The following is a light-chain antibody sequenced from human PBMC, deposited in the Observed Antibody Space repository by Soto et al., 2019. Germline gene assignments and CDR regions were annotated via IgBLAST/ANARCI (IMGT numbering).Light chain of an antibody. CDR1: SSDVGSYNL. CDR3: CSYAGSSTPYV. V-gene: IGLV2-23*01. CDR2: EGS. Sequence: QSALTQPASVSGSPGQSITISCTGTSSDVGSYNLVSWYQQHPGKAPKLMIYEGSKRTSGVSNRFSGSKSGNTASLTISGRQAEDEAHYYCCSYAGSSTPYVFGTGTKLTVL. J-gene: IGLJ1*01.